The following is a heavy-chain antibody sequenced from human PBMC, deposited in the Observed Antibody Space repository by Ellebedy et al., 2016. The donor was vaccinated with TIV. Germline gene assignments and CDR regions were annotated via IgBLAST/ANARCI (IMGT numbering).Heavy chain of an antibody. CDR2: IYYSGST. V-gene: IGHV4-59*01. CDR1: GGSISSYY. Sequence: SETLSLTCTVSGGSISSYYWSWIRQPPGKGLEWIGYIYYSGSTNYNPSLKRRVTISVDTSKNQFSLKLSSVTAADTAVYYCARVRWDNCNDGRSDAFDIWGQGTMVTVSS. D-gene: IGHD1-1*01. J-gene: IGHJ3*02. CDR3: ARVRWDNCNDGRSDAFDI.